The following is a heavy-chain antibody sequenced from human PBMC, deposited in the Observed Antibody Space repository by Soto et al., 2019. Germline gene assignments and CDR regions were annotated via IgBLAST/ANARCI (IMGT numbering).Heavy chain of an antibody. J-gene: IGHJ4*02. V-gene: IGHV3-74*03. CDR1: GFTFTNYW. CDR3: TRAGYGSGKDFDY. CDR2: INTDESST. D-gene: IGHD3-10*01. Sequence: EVQLVESGGGLVQTGGSLRLSCAASGFTFTNYWMHWVRQAPGKGLVWVSRINTDESSTEYADSVKGRFTISRDNAKNTLYLQMTSLGADDTAVYYCTRAGYGSGKDFDYWGQGTLVTVSS.